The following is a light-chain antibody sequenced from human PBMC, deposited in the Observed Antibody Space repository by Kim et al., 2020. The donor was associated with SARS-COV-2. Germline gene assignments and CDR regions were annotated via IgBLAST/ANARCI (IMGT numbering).Light chain of an antibody. CDR3: NSYTANSSLYV. V-gene: IGLV2-14*04. CDR2: DVS. J-gene: IGLJ1*01. Sequence: SITISCTGSSSDVGGYNYVSWYQQHPGKAPKLLIYDVSDRPSGVSIRFSGSKSGNMASLTISGLQAEDEADYYCNSYTANSSLYVFGTGTKVTVL. CDR1: SSDVGGYNY.